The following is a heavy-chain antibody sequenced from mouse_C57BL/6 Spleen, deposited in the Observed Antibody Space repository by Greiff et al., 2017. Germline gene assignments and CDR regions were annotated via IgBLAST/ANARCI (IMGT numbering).Heavy chain of an antibody. CDR2: IYPGDGDT. V-gene: IGHV1-82*01. Sequence: QVQLQQSGPELVKPGASVKISCKASGYAFSSSWMNWVKQRPGKGLEWIGRIYPGDGDTSYNGKFKGKATLTADKSSSTASMQLSSLTSEDSAVYFFAIAAAPYYSNSGAIDFWGQGTSVTVSS. J-gene: IGHJ4*01. CDR3: AIAAAPYYSNSGAIDF. D-gene: IGHD2-5*01. CDR1: GYAFSSSW.